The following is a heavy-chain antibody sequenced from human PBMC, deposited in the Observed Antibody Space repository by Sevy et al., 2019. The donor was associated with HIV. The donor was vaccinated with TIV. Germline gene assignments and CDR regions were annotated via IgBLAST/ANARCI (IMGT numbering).Heavy chain of an antibody. V-gene: IGHV1-18*04. CDR3: ARDYYYDSSGYEYFDY. CDR2: ISAYNGNT. D-gene: IGHD3-22*01. CDR1: GYTFTSYG. Sequence: ASVKVSCKASGYTFTSYGISWVRQAPGQGLEWMGWISAYNGNTNYAQKLQGRVTMTTDKSTRTAYMELRSLRSDDTAVSYCARDYYYDSSGYEYFDYWGQGTLVTVSS. J-gene: IGHJ4*02.